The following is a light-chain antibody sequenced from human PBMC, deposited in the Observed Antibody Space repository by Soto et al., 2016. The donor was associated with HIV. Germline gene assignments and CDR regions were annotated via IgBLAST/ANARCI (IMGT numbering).Light chain of an antibody. CDR2: QDN. Sequence: SYELTQPPSVSVSPGQTASITCSGDKLGDKYVCWYQQKPGQSPVLVIYQDNKRPSDIPERFSGSNSGNTVTLTISGTQAMDEADYYCQAWDSVTVFGGGTKLTVL. CDR1: KLGDKY. CDR3: QAWDSVTV. J-gene: IGLJ2*01. V-gene: IGLV3-1*01.